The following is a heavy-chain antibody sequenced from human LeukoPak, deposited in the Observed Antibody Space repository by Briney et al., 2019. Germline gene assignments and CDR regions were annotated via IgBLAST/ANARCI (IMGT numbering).Heavy chain of an antibody. D-gene: IGHD6-13*01. CDR1: GFTFSRSA. CDR2: ISSSGNT. J-gene: IGHJ4*02. CDR3: VKGRISEDGLDF. Sequence: GGSLRLSCAASGFTFSRSAMTWVRQTPGKGLDWVSSISSSGNTYYADSVKGRFTISRDNSKDMLYLQMNSLRAEDTAVYYCVKGRISEDGLDFWGQGTLVTVSS. V-gene: IGHV3-23*01.